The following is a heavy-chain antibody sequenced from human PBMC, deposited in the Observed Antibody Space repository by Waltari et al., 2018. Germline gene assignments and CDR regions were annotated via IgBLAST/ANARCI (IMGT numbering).Heavy chain of an antibody. V-gene: IGHV4-39*01. Sequence: QLQLQESGPGLVKPSETLSLTCTVSGGSISSSSYYWGWIRQPPGKGLEWIGSIYYSGSTYYNPSLKSRVTISVDTSKNQFSLKLSSVTAADTAVYYCARHYGSGSFRDYWGQGTLVTVSS. CDR3: ARHYGSGSFRDY. CDR2: IYYSGST. J-gene: IGHJ4*02. CDR1: GGSISSSSYY. D-gene: IGHD3-10*01.